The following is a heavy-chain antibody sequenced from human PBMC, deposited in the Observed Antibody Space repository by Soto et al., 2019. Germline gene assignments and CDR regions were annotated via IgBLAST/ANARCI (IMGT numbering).Heavy chain of an antibody. CDR2: ISTNGGST. J-gene: IGHJ2*01. V-gene: IGHV3-64D*06. Sequence: QDPGKGLEYVSSISTNGGSTDYADSVKGRFTISRDNSKNTVYLQMSSLRVEYTFQAEDGRGDFIPVSAFLRNRSSDL. D-gene: IGHD1-1*01. CDR3: GRGDFIPVSAFLRNRSSDL.